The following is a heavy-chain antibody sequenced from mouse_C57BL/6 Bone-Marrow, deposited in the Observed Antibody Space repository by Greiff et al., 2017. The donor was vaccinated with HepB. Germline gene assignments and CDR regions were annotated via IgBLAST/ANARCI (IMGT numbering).Heavy chain of an antibody. CDR2: INPGSGGT. D-gene: IGHD1-1*01. V-gene: IGHV1-54*01. CDR3: ARTVVAEGYYFDY. CDR1: GYAFTNYL. J-gene: IGHJ2*01. Sequence: VQLQQSGAELVRPGTSVKVSCKASGYAFTNYLIEWVKQRPGQGLEWIGVINPGSGGTNYNEKFKGKATLTADRSSSTAYMQLSSLTSEDSAVYFCARTVVAEGYYFDYWGQGTTLTVSS.